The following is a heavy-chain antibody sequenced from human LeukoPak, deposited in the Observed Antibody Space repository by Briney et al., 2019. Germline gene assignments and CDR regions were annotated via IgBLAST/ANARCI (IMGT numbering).Heavy chain of an antibody. V-gene: IGHV3-21*01. D-gene: IGHD6-13*01. J-gene: IGHJ4*02. CDR2: ISSSSSYI. CDR1: GFTFSSYS. Sequence: GGSLRLSCAASGFTFSSYSMNWVRQAPGKGLEWVSSISSSSSYIYYADSVKGRFTISRDNAKNSLYLQMNSLRAEDTAVYYCAKDSSSSWYFDYWDQGTLVTVSS. CDR3: AKDSSSSWYFDY.